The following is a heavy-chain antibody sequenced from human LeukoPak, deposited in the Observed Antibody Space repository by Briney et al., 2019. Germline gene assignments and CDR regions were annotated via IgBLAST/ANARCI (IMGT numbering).Heavy chain of an antibody. CDR2: INPDSGGT. CDR1: GYTFTAYY. J-gene: IGHJ4*02. V-gene: IGHV1-2*02. CDR3: ARGISGYDS. D-gene: IGHD5-12*01. Sequence: GASVKVSCKASGYTFTAYYMHWVRQAPGQGLEWMGWINPDSGGTKYAQKFQDRVTMTRDTPINTAYMELNSLIYDDTAVYYCARGISGYDSWGQGTQVTVSS.